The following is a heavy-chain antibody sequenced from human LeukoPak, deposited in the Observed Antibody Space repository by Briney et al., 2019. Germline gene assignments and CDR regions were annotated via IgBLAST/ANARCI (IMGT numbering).Heavy chain of an antibody. CDR3: ATEFHWGAAAGNDAFDI. CDR2: IYHSGST. V-gene: IGHV4-38-2*02. Sequence: TTSETLSLTCTVSGYSISSGYYWGWIRQPPGKGLEWIGSIYHSGSTYFNPSLKSRVTISVDTSKNQFSLKLSSVIAADTAVYYCATEFHWGAAAGNDAFDIWGQGTMVTVSS. CDR1: GYSISSGYY. D-gene: IGHD6-13*01. J-gene: IGHJ3*02.